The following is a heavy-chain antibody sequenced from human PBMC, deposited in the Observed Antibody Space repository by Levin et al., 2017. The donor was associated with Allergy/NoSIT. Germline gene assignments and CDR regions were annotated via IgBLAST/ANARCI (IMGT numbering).Heavy chain of an antibody. J-gene: IGHJ6*03. CDR3: ARVSAAWGLHYYYYMDV. Sequence: GGSLRLSCAASGFTVSSNYMSWVRQAPGKGLEWVSVIYSGGSTYYADSVKGRFTISRDNSKNTLYLQMNSLRAEDTAVYYCARVSAAWGLHYYYYMDVWGKGTTVTVSS. D-gene: IGHD2-2*01. CDR2: IYSGGST. V-gene: IGHV3-53*01. CDR1: GFTVSSNY.